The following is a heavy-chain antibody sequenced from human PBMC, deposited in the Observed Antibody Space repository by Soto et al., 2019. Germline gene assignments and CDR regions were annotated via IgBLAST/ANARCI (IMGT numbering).Heavy chain of an antibody. CDR3: AGTTSVQWYSMDV. D-gene: IGHD1-7*01. J-gene: IGHJ6*03. V-gene: IGHV6-1*01. CDR2: TYYRSRWYN. Sequence: SQTLSLTCAISGDSVSSNSAAWNWIRQSPSGGLEWLGRTYYRSRWYNDYAVSVRSRITINPDTSKNQFSLHLSSVTPEDTAVYYCAGTTSVQWYSMDVWGKGTTVTVSS. CDR1: GDSVSSNSAA.